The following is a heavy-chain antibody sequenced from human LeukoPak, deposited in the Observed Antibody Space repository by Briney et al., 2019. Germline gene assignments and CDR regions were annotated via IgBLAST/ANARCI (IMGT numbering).Heavy chain of an antibody. Sequence: GGTLRLSCGASGFTFSSYGMHWVRQAPGKGLEWVAVISYDGSNKYYADSVKGRFTISRDNSKNTLYLQMNSLRAEDTAVYYCASGRYGSGSYEFDYWGQGTLVTVSS. D-gene: IGHD3-10*01. CDR3: ASGRYGSGSYEFDY. V-gene: IGHV3-30*03. J-gene: IGHJ4*02. CDR1: GFTFSSYG. CDR2: ISYDGSNK.